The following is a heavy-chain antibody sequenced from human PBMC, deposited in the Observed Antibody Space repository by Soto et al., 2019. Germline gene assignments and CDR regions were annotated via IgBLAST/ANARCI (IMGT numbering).Heavy chain of an antibody. J-gene: IGHJ6*02. Sequence: SLRLSCAASGFTFSDYYMSWIRQAPGKGLEWVSYISSSSSYTNYADSVKGRFTTSRDNAKNSLYLQMNSLRAEDTAVYYCASFGLVVVITPYDYGMDVWGQGTTVTVSS. V-gene: IGHV3-11*06. CDR3: ASFGLVVVITPYDYGMDV. CDR2: ISSSSSYT. D-gene: IGHD3-22*01. CDR1: GFTFSDYY.